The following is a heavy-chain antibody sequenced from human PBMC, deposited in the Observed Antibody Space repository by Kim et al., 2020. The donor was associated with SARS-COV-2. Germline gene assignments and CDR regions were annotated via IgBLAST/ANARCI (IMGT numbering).Heavy chain of an antibody. CDR3: ARGPFWSSVDGGGDWFEP. CDR1: GGSFSGYY. Sequence: SETLSLTCAVYGGSFSGYYWSWIRQPPGKGLEWIGEINHSGSTNYNPSLKRRVTISVDTTKNQFSLKLSSVTAADTAVYYCARGPFWSSVDGGGDWFEP. CDR2: INHSGST. D-gene: IGHD3-3*01. J-gene: IGHJ5*02. V-gene: IGHV4-34*01.